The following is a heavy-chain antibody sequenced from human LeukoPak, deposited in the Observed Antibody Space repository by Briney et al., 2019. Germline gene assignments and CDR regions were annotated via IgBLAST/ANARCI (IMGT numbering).Heavy chain of an antibody. Sequence: SETLSLTCTVSGDSISSGSYYWRWIRQPAGKGLEWIGRIYTTGSTKYNPSLKSRVTISVDTSKKQFSLKLRSVTAADTAVYFCARHDSSGPYNAFDIWGQGTMVTVSS. CDR1: GDSISSGSYY. D-gene: IGHD3-22*01. V-gene: IGHV4-61*02. CDR2: IYTTGST. CDR3: ARHDSSGPYNAFDI. J-gene: IGHJ3*02.